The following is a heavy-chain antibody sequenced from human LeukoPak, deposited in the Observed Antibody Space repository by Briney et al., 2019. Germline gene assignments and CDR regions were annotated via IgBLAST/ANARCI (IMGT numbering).Heavy chain of an antibody. Sequence: NTSETLSLTCAVYGGSFSGYYWSWIRQPPGKGLEWIGEINHSGSTNYNPSLKSRVTISVDTSKNQFSLKLSSVTAADTAVYYCARGPSDYDSSGYYFWVFDYWGQGTLVTVSS. V-gene: IGHV4-34*01. CDR3: ARGPSDYDSSGYYFWVFDY. J-gene: IGHJ4*02. CDR2: INHSGST. D-gene: IGHD3-22*01. CDR1: GGSFSGYY.